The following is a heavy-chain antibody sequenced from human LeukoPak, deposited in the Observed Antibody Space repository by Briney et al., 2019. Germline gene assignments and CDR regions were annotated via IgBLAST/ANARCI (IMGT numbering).Heavy chain of an antibody. D-gene: IGHD3-16*02. J-gene: IGHJ4*02. CDR2: ISAYNGNT. Sequence: GASVKVSCKVSGYTFTSYGITWVRQAPGQGPEWMGWISAYNGNTNYAQKVQGRVTMTTDTSTSTAYMELRSLRSDDTAVYYCARVITFGGVIVVYFDYWGQGTLVTVSS. CDR3: ARVITFGGVIVVYFDY. CDR1: GYTFTSYG. V-gene: IGHV1-18*04.